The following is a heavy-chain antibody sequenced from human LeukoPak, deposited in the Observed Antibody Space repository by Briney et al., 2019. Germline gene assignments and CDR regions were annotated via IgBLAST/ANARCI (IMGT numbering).Heavy chain of an antibody. Sequence: GGSLRLSCEGSGFTFSNYWMGWVRQAPGKGLEWVSVIYSGGSTYYADSVKGRFTISRDNSKNTLYLQMNSLRAEDTAVYYCARDRVDSYGRKGDAFDIWGQGTMVTVSS. CDR2: IYSGGST. J-gene: IGHJ3*02. V-gene: IGHV3-53*01. CDR3: ARDRVDSYGRKGDAFDI. D-gene: IGHD5-18*01. CDR1: GFTFSNYW.